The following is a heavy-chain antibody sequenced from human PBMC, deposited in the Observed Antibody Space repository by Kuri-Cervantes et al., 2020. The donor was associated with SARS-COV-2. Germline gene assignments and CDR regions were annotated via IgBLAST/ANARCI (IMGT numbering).Heavy chain of an antibody. Sequence: SETLSLTCTVYGGSIYSTSYYWGWIRQPPGKGLGWIGSIYYSGTTDYSPSLKSRATVSVDTAKNQFSLKLSYVTAADTAVYYCARHLRGVSIFGVVTTGNQFDYWGQGTLVTVSS. D-gene: IGHD3-3*01. CDR2: IYYSGTT. CDR1: GGSIYSTSYY. V-gene: IGHV4-39*01. J-gene: IGHJ4*02. CDR3: ARHLRGVSIFGVVTTGNQFDY.